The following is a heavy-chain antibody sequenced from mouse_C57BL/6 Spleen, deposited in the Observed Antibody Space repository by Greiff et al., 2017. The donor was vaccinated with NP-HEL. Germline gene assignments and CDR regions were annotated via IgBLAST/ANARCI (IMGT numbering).Heavy chain of an antibody. CDR2: IDPSDSYT. CDR1: GYTFTSYW. J-gene: IGHJ2*01. CDR3: ARKIYGSLYYFDY. Sequence: QVQLQQPGAELVRPGTSVKLSCKASGYTFTSYWMHWVKQRPGQGLEWIGVIDPSDSYTNYNQKFKGKATLTVDTSSSTAYMQLSSLTSEDSAVYYCARKIYGSLYYFDYWGQGTTLTVSS. D-gene: IGHD1-1*01. V-gene: IGHV1-59*01.